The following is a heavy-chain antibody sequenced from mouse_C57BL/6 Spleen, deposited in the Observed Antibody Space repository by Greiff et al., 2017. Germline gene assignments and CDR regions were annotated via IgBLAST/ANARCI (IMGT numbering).Heavy chain of an antibody. CDR1: GYAFSSYW. J-gene: IGHJ3*01. V-gene: IGHV1-80*01. CDR2: IYPGDGDT. CDR3: ARNDGYDGAWFAY. Sequence: QVQLQQSGAELVKPGASVKISCKASGYAFSSYWMNWVKQRPGKGLEWIGQIYPGDGDTNYNGKFKGKATLTADKSSSTAYMQLSSLTSEDSAVYFCARNDGYDGAWFAYWGQETLVTVSA. D-gene: IGHD2-2*01.